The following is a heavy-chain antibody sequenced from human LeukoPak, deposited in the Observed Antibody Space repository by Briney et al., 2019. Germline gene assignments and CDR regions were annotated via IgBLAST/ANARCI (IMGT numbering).Heavy chain of an antibody. CDR3: AKVKERITIFGVAHRAFDI. J-gene: IGHJ3*02. CDR1: GFTFSSYA. CDR2: ISGSGGST. Sequence: GGSLRLSCAASGFTFSSYAMSWVRQAPGKGLEWVSAISGSGGSTYYADSVKGRFTISRDNSKNTLYLQMNSLRAGDTAVYYCAKVKERITIFGVAHRAFDIWGQGTMVTVSS. V-gene: IGHV3-23*01. D-gene: IGHD3-3*01.